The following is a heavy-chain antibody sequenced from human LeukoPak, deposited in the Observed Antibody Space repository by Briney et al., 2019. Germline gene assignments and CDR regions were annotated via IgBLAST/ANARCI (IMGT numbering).Heavy chain of an antibody. D-gene: IGHD3-22*01. V-gene: IGHV3-23*01. CDR1: GITVSNYG. Sequence: PGGSLRLSCAVSGITVSNYGMIWVRQAPGKGLEWVAGISGSGGGTNYADSVKVRFTISRDNFKNTRELQMNSLRAEDTAVYFCAKRGVVIRVILVGFHKEAYYFDSWGQGALVTVSS. CDR2: ISGSGGGT. J-gene: IGHJ4*02. CDR3: AKRGVVIRVILVGFHKEAYYFDS.